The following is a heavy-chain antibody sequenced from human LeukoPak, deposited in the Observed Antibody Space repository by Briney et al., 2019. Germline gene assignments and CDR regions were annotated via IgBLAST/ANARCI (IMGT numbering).Heavy chain of an antibody. CDR3: ATDRLGY. Sequence: GGSLRLSCAASGFTFSTYGMSWVRQAPGKGLEWLSYISGSSSAINYADSVKGRFTISRDNAKNSLFLQMNSLRVEDTAVYYCATDRLGYWGQGTLVTVSS. V-gene: IGHV3-48*04. J-gene: IGHJ4*02. CDR2: ISGSSSAI. CDR1: GFTFSTYG.